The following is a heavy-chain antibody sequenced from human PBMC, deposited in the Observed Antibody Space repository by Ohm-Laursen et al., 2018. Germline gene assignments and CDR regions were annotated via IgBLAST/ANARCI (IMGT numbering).Heavy chain of an antibody. V-gene: IGHV3-49*03. CDR1: GFSFGDYA. J-gene: IGHJ4*02. Sequence: SLRLSCSASGFSFGDYAMSWFRQAPGKGLEWVGLIRNKVYGGTTEYAASVKGRFTISRDESKSIAYLQMNSLKTEDTAVYYCTREFRDGYNWNYIDYWGQGTLVTVSS. D-gene: IGHD5-24*01. CDR2: IRNKVYGGTT. CDR3: TREFRDGYNWNYIDY.